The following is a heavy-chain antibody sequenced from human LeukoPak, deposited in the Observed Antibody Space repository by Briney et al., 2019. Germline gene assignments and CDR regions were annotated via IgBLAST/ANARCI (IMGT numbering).Heavy chain of an antibody. V-gene: IGHV4-34*01. J-gene: IGHJ4*02. CDR1: GGSFSGYY. CDR3: AASPQYGSGSFKLLY. D-gene: IGHD3-10*01. Sequence: SETLSLPCAVYGGSFSGYYWSWIRQPPGKGLEWIGEINHSGSTNYNPSLKSRVTISVDTSKNQFSLKLSSVTAADTAVYYCAASPQYGSGSFKLLYWGQGTLVTVSP. CDR2: INHSGST.